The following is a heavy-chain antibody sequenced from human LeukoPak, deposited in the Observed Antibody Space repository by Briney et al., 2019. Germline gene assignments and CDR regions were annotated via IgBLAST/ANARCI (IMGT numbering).Heavy chain of an antibody. Sequence: SETLSLTCTVSGVSISSISYYWGWLRQPRGKGLEWIGYIYYSGSTYYNPSLKSRVTISVDTSKNQFSLKLSSVTAADTAVYYCARFYCGGDCYSGYFNYWGQGTLVTVSS. CDR2: IYYSGST. D-gene: IGHD2-21*02. V-gene: IGHV4-39*01. CDR1: GVSISSISYY. CDR3: ARFYCGGDCYSGYFNY. J-gene: IGHJ4*02.